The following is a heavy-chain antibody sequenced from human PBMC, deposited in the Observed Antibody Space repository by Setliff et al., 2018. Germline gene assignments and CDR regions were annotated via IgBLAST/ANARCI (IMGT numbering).Heavy chain of an antibody. CDR1: DFSVTTNY. CDR3: ARSPANGGHDAFDI. J-gene: IGHJ3*02. CDR2: MSSSGSTI. Sequence: GGSLRLSCAASDFSVTTNYMIWVRQAPGKGLEWISYMSSSGSTIYYADSVKGRFTISRDNAKNSLYLQMNSLGAEDTAVYYCARSPANGGHDAFDIWGQGTMVTVS. V-gene: IGHV3-11*04. D-gene: IGHD6-25*01.